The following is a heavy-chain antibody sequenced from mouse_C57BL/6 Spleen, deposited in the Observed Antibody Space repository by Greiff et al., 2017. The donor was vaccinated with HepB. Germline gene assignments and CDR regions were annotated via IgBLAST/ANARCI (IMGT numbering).Heavy chain of an antibody. CDR1: GFNIKDDY. D-gene: IGHD2-4*01. CDR2: IDPENGDT. Sequence: VQLQQSGAELVRPGASVKLSCTASGFNIKDDYMHWVKQRPEQGLEWIGWIDPENGDTEYASKFQGKATITADTSSNTAYLQLSSLTSEDTAVYYCTTTDDYPFADWGQGTLVTVSA. J-gene: IGHJ3*01. V-gene: IGHV14-4*01. CDR3: TTTDDYPFAD.